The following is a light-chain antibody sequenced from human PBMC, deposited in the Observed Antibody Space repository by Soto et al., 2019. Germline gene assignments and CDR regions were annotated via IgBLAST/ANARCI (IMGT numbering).Light chain of an antibody. J-gene: IGKJ1*01. CDR2: GAS. CDR1: QSVTTSY. V-gene: IGKV3-20*01. Sequence: EIVLTQSPGTLSLSPGEGATLSCRASQSVTTSYLAWYQRKPGQAPRLLIYGASSRATGIPNRFSGSGSGTDFTLTISRLEPEDCAVYYCQHYGSSPRFGQGTKVEIK. CDR3: QHYGSSPR.